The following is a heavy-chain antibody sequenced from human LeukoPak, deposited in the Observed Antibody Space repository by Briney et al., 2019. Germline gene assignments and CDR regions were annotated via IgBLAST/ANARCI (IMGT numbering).Heavy chain of an antibody. Sequence: GGSLRLSCAASGFTFNAFGMNWVRQAPGKGLEWVAVIWYDGSNKYYADSVKGRFTISRDNSKNTLYLQMNSLRAEDTAVYYCAREPYCGGDCYSVPFDYWGQGTLVTVSS. V-gene: IGHV3-33*08. CDR3: AREPYCGGDCYSVPFDY. J-gene: IGHJ4*02. CDR1: GFTFNAFG. CDR2: IWYDGSNK. D-gene: IGHD2-21*02.